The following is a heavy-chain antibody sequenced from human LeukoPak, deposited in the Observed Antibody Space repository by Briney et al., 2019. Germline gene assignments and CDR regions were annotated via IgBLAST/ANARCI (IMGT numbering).Heavy chain of an antibody. Sequence: GGSLRLSCEASGFTFSDFYMSWIRQAPGQGLEWLSYISTTGYTIYYADSVKGRFTISRDNAKNSLYLQMNSLRAEDTAVYYCAELGITMIGGVWGKGTTVTISS. CDR3: AELGITMIGGV. CDR1: GFTFSDFY. D-gene: IGHD3-10*02. CDR2: ISTTGYTI. J-gene: IGHJ6*04. V-gene: IGHV3-11*04.